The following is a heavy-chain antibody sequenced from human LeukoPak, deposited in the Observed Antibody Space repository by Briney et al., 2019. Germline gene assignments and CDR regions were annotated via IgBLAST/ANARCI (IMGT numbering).Heavy chain of an antibody. J-gene: IGHJ4*02. CDR2: ISGSGGST. CDR1: GFTFSSYS. Sequence: GGSLRLSCAASGFTFSSYSMNWVRQAPGKGLEWVSAISGSGGSTYYADSVKGRFTISRDNSKNTLYLQMNSLRAEDTAVYYCAKSYYYDSSGYSDYWGQGTLVTVSS. CDR3: AKSYYYDSSGYSDY. D-gene: IGHD3-22*01. V-gene: IGHV3-23*01.